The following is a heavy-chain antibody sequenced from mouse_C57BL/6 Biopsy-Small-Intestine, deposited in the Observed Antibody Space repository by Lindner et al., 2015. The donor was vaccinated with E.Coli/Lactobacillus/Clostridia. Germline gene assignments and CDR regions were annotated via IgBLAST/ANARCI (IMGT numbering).Heavy chain of an antibody. D-gene: IGHD4-1*02. CDR2: VSPYNGVT. CDR1: GYTFTSKY. CDR3: ARWSSSGWYNWFDP. Sequence: SVKVSCKASGYTFTSKYIHWVRQAPGQGLEWMGWVSPYNGVTKYAQKFQGRVTMTRDTSTSTVYMELSSLRSEDTAVYYCARWSSSGWYNWFDPWGQGTLVTVSS. V-gene: IGHV1-66*01. J-gene: IGHJ4*01.